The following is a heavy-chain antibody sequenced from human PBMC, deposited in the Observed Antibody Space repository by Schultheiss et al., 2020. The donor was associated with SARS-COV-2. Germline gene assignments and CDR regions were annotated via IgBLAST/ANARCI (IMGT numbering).Heavy chain of an antibody. CDR1: GGSISSYY. CDR3: ARDTIVVVVAGLGFDY. D-gene: IGHD2-15*01. V-gene: IGHV4-4*07. CDR2: IYTSGST. J-gene: IGHJ4*02. Sequence: SETLSLTCTVSGGSISSYYWSWIRQPAGKGLEWIGRIYTSGSTKYNPSLKSRVTMSVDTSKNQFSLKLSSVTAEDTAVYYCARDTIVVVVAGLGFDYWGQGTLVTGSS.